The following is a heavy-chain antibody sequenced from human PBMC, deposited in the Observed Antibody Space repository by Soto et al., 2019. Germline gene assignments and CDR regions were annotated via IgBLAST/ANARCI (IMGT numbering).Heavy chain of an antibody. Sequence: GGSLRLSCAASGFTFSDYYMTWIRQAPGKGLEWVSYISGSSYTIYYADSVKGRFTISRDNAKNSLYLQMNSLRAEDTAVYYCARVHLYFDNWGQGTLVTVSS. J-gene: IGHJ4*02. CDR2: ISGSSYTI. V-gene: IGHV3-11*01. CDR1: GFTFSDYY. CDR3: ARVHLYFDN.